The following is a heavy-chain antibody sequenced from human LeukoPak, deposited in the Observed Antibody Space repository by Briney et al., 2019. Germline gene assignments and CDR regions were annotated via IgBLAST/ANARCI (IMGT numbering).Heavy chain of an antibody. D-gene: IGHD2-15*01. V-gene: IGHV1-8*01. CDR2: MNPNSGNT. CDR3: AREDCSGGSCLYDY. CDR1: GFTFTSYD. Sequence: GASVKVSCKASGFTFTSYDFNWVRQATGQGLEWMGWMNPNSGNTGYAQKFQGRVTMTRDTSISTAYMELSSLRSEDTAVYYCAREDCSGGSCLYDYWGQGTLVTVSS. J-gene: IGHJ4*02.